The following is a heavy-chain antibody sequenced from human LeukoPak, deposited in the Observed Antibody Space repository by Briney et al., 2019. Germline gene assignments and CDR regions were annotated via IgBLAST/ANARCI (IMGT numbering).Heavy chain of an antibody. Sequence: SETLSLTCTVSGGSISSPSHYWGWIRQPPGKGLEWTATIYHDGSTYYNPSLKSRVTISVDTSKNQFSLKLSSVTAADTAVYYCARDKLVPGAFDIWGQGTMVTVSS. V-gene: IGHV4-39*07. CDR1: GGSISSPSHY. CDR2: IYHDGST. J-gene: IGHJ3*02. CDR3: ARDKLVPGAFDI. D-gene: IGHD1-1*01.